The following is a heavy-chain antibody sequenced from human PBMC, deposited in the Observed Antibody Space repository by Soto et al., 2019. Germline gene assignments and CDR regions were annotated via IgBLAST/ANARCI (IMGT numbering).Heavy chain of an antibody. J-gene: IGHJ4*02. V-gene: IGHV4-61*05. CDR2: IYYSGST. CDR1: GGSISSSSYD. Sequence: CTVSGGSISSSSYDWGWIRQPPGKGLEWIGYIYYSGSTNYNPSLKSRVTISVDTSKNQFSLKLSSVTAADTAVYYCARADMGGSSWPFDYWGQGTLVTVSS. CDR3: ARADMGGSSWPFDY. D-gene: IGHD6-13*01.